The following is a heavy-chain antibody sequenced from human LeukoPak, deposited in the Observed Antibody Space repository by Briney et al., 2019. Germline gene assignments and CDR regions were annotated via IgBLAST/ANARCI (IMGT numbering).Heavy chain of an antibody. CDR3: ARGYCGGDCWSYYYYMDV. D-gene: IGHD2-21*02. J-gene: IGHJ6*03. CDR2: IYYSGST. V-gene: IGHV4-59*01. Sequence: IPSETLSLTCTVSGGSISSYYWSWIRQPPGKGLEWIGYIYYSGSTNYNPSLKSRVTISVDTSKNQFSLKLSSVTAADTAVYYCARGYCGGDCWSYYYYMDVWGKGTTATVSS. CDR1: GGSISSYY.